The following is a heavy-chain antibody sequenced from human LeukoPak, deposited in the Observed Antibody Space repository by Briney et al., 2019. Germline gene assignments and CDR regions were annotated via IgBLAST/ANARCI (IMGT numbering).Heavy chain of an antibody. CDR2: IYTSGIT. CDR3: ARVQVLYSSFDY. Sequence: LRLACAASGFTFISYSMSWIRQPAGKGLEWIERIYTSGITNYNPSLKSRVTMSVDKSKNQFSLKLSSVTAADTAVYYCARVQVLYSSFDYWGQGTLVTVSS. CDR1: GFTFISYS. D-gene: IGHD2-8*01. V-gene: IGHV4-4*07. J-gene: IGHJ4*02.